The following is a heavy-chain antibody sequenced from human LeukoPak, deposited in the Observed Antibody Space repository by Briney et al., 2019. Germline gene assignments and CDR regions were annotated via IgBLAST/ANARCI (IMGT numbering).Heavy chain of an antibody. Sequence: PGGSLRLSCAASGFTFDDYGMSWVRQAPGKGLEWVSGINWNGGSTGYADSVKGRFTISRDNAKNSLYLQMNSLRAEDTAVYYCAREGQYFDSTGYYSSGDFDYWGQGTLVTVSS. J-gene: IGHJ4*02. CDR3: AREGQYFDSTGYYSSGDFDY. CDR2: INWNGGST. D-gene: IGHD3-22*01. V-gene: IGHV3-20*04. CDR1: GFTFDDYG.